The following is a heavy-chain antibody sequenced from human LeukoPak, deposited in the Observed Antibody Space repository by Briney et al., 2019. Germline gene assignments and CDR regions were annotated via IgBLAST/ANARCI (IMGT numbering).Heavy chain of an antibody. CDR2: IYYSGST. V-gene: IGHV4-59*01. CDR3: ASTTPTDSYAFDI. D-gene: IGHD1-1*01. CDR1: GGSISSYY. Sequence: SETLSLTCTVSGGSISSYYWSWIRQPPGKGLEWIGYIYYSGSTNYNPSLKSRVTISVDTSKNQFSLKLSSVTAADTAVYYCASTTPTDSYAFDIWGQGTMVTVSS. J-gene: IGHJ3*02.